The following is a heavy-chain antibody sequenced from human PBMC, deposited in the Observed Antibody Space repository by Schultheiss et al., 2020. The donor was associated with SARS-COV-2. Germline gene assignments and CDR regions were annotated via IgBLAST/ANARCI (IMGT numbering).Heavy chain of an antibody. D-gene: IGHD3-22*01. Sequence: SETLSLTCTVSGGSISSYYWSWIRQPPGKGLEWIGYIYYSGSTNYNPSLKSRVTISVDTSKNQFSLKLSSVTAADTAVYYCARATYDSSGSFDYWGQGTLGTVSS. V-gene: IGHV4-59*12. CDR1: GGSISSYY. J-gene: IGHJ4*02. CDR3: ARATYDSSGSFDY. CDR2: IYYSGST.